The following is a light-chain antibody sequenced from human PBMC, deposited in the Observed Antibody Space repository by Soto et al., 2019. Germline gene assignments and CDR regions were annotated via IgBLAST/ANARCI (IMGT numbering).Light chain of an antibody. CDR3: SSYTSSSTQV. V-gene: IGLV2-14*01. CDR1: SSDVGGYNY. CDR2: EVS. J-gene: IGLJ1*01. Sequence: QSALTQPASVSGCPGQSITMSCTGTSSDVGGYNYVSWYQQHPGKAPKLMIYEVSNRPSGVSNRFSGSKSGNTASLTISGLQAEDEADYYCSSYTSSSTQVFGTGTKVTVL.